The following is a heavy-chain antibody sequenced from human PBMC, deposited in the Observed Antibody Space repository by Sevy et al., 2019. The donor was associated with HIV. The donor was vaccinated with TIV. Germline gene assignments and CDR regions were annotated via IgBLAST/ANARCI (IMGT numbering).Heavy chain of an antibody. V-gene: IGHV3-23*01. CDR3: AGGRYDSSGSFDAFDI. CDR2: IYGSSGAT. Sequence: GGSLRLSCKPSGFTFISYAMNWVRQAPGKGLEWVSTIYGSSGATYYGDSVKGRFTISREKSKNTLYLQMNSLRTEDTAVYYCAGGRYDSSGSFDAFDIWGQGTMVTVSS. J-gene: IGHJ3*02. D-gene: IGHD3-22*01. CDR1: GFTFISYA.